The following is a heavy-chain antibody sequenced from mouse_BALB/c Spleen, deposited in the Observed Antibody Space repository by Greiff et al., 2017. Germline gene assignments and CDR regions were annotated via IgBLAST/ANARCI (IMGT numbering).Heavy chain of an antibody. Sequence: VQLQQSGAELVRPGSSVKISCKASGYAFSSYWMNWVKQRPGQGLEWIGQIYPGDGDTNYNGKFKGKATLTADKSSSTAYMQLSSLTSEDSAVYFCARGYYGSSPAWLAYWGQGTLVTVSA. CDR1: GYAFSSYW. D-gene: IGHD1-1*01. V-gene: IGHV1-80*01. J-gene: IGHJ3*01. CDR2: IYPGDGDT. CDR3: ARGYYGSSPAWLAY.